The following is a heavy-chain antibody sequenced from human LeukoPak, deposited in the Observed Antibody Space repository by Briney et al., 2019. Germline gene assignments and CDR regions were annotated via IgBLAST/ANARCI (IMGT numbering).Heavy chain of an antibody. Sequence: SETLSLTCTFSGGSSTSYYWNWIRQPPGKGLEWIGYIHYSGSTNYNPSLKSRASISLDTSKNQVSLKLSSVTAADTAIYYCARRASGSYPDYFDYWGQGILVTVSS. D-gene: IGHD1-26*01. V-gene: IGHV4-59*08. CDR1: GGSSTSYY. J-gene: IGHJ4*02. CDR2: IHYSGST. CDR3: ARRASGSYPDYFDY.